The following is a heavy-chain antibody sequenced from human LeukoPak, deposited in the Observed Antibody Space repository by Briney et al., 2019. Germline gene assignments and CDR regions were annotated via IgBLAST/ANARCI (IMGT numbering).Heavy chain of an antibody. Sequence: PGGSLRLSCAASGFTFSSYSMNWVRQAPGKGLEWVSSISSSSSYIYYADSVKGRFTISRDNAKNSLYLQMNSLRAEDTAVYYCARLVESGYPRYYLDYWGQGTLVTVSS. V-gene: IGHV3-21*01. J-gene: IGHJ4*02. CDR2: ISSSSSYI. CDR3: ARLVESGYPRYYLDY. D-gene: IGHD3-3*01. CDR1: GFTFSSYS.